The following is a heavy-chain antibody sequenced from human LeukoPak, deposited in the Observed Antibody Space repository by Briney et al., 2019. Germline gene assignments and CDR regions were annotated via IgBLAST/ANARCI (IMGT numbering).Heavy chain of an antibody. J-gene: IGHJ5*02. CDR3: AWYLPRAQEGWFDL. CDR1: GGSISSGVYY. CDR2: IYYNVRT. V-gene: IGHV4-30-4*01. Sequence: SETLSLTCTVSGGSISSGVYYWTWIRQPPGKGLEWIGYIYYNVRTDYNPSLKSRLTKSGDTSKNQFSLKLSSVSAADTAVYYCAWYLPRAQEGWFDLWGQGTLVTVSS. D-gene: IGHD1-14*01.